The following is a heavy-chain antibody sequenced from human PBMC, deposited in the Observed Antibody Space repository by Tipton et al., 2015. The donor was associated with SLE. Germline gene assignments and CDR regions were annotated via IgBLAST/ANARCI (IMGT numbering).Heavy chain of an antibody. Sequence: TLSLTCTVSGGSISSYYWSWIRQPPGKGLEWIGYIYYSGSTNYNPSLKSRVTISVDTSKNQFSLKLSSVTAADTAAYYCARVKSGEYDYWGQGTLGTVSA. CDR2: IYYSGST. D-gene: IGHD2/OR15-2a*01. CDR3: ARVKSGEYDY. J-gene: IGHJ4*02. CDR1: GGSISSYY. V-gene: IGHV4-59*07.